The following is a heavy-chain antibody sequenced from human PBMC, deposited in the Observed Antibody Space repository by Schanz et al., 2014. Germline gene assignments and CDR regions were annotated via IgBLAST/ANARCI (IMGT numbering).Heavy chain of an antibody. Sequence: EVQLVESGGGLVQPGGSLIISCSASGFTFSDYALHWVRQAPGKGLEYVSAITSDGGGTYYADSVKGRFIISRDTSRNMLFLQMSSLTSDDSAVYSCARSPPYRERKQRSARPPPPSLWGPGTLVTVFS. CDR3: ARSPPYRERKQRSARPPPPSL. CDR1: GFTFSDYA. CDR2: ITSDGGGT. D-gene: IGHD1-26*01. J-gene: IGHJ4*02. V-gene: IGHV3-64D*06.